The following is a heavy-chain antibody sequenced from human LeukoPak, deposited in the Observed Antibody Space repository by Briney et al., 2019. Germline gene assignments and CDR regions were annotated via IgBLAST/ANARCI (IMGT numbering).Heavy chain of an antibody. CDR2: INTNSGNP. D-gene: IGHD2-15*01. J-gene: IGHJ6*03. CDR3: ARGSVVVAGAYYYMDV. V-gene: IGHV7-4-1*02. CDR1: GYTFSNYG. Sequence: ASVKVSCKASGYTFSNYGMNWVRQAPGQGLEWMGWINTNSGNPTYAQGFTGRFVFSLDTFVNTAYLQIRRLKAEDTAIYYCARGSVVVAGAYYYMDVWGKGTTVTVSS.